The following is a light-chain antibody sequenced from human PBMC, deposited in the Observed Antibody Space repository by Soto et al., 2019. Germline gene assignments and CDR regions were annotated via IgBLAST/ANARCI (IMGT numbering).Light chain of an antibody. V-gene: IGLV2-8*01. CDR2: EVS. Sequence: QSVLTQPPSASGSPGQSVTISCTGTSSDVGGYNYVSWYQQHPGKAPKFLIFEVSRRPPGVPDRFSGSKSGNTASLTVSGLQVDDEADYYCSSYAGSNNPVIFGGGTKLTVL. CDR1: SSDVGGYNY. CDR3: SSYAGSNNPVI. J-gene: IGLJ2*01.